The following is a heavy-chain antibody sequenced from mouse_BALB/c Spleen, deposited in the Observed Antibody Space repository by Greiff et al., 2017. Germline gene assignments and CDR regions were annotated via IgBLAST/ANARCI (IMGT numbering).Heavy chain of an antibody. J-gene: IGHJ2*01. CDR1: GFTFSSYG. CDR3: AREMDYGDFDY. V-gene: IGHV5-6-3*01. CDR2: INSNGGST. Sequence: DVMLVESGGGLVQPGGSLKLSCAASGFTFSSYGMSWVRQTPDKRLELVATINSNGGSTYYPDSVKGRFTISRDNAKNTLYLQMSSLKSEDTAMYYCAREMDYGDFDYWGQGTTLTVSS. D-gene: IGHD1-2*01.